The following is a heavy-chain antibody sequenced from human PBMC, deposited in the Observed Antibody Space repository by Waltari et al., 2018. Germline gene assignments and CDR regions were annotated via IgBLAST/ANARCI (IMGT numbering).Heavy chain of an antibody. CDR2: ISYDGSNK. J-gene: IGHJ4*02. CDR3: AGEGAAAGTGYFDY. CDR1: GFTFSRYA. Sequence: VQLVESGGGVVQPGRSLRLSCAASGFTFSRYAMHWVGQAPGKGLEWVAVISYDGSNKYYAVSGKGRITIAGDNSKNTLYLQMNSLGAEDTAVYYCAGEGAAAGTGYFDYWGQGTLVTVSS. D-gene: IGHD6-13*01. V-gene: IGHV3-30-3*01.